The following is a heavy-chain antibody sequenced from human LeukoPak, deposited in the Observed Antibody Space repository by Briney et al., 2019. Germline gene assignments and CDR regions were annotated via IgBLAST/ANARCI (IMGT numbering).Heavy chain of an antibody. CDR1: GFTFSSYA. CDR3: SGYYGMDV. J-gene: IGHJ6*04. Sequence: GGSLRLSCAASGFTFSSYATHWVRPAPGKGLEWVAVISYDGSNKYYADSVKGRFTISRDNSKNTLYLQMNSLRAEDTAVYYCSGYYGMDVWGKGTTVTVSS. CDR2: ISYDGSNK. V-gene: IGHV3-30-3*01.